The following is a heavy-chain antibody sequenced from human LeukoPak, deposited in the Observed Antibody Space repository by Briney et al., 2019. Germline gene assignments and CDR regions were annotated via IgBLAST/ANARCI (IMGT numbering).Heavy chain of an antibody. V-gene: IGHV4-39*02. CDR3: ARETRGYSYVYFDY. J-gene: IGHJ4*02. Sequence: PSETLSLTCTVSGGSISSSSYYWGWIRQPPGKGLEWIGSIYYSGSTYYSPSLQSRVTISVDTSKNQFSLKLSSVTAADTAVYYCARETRGYSYVYFDYWGQGTLVTVSS. D-gene: IGHD5-18*01. CDR1: GGSISSSSYY. CDR2: IYYSGST.